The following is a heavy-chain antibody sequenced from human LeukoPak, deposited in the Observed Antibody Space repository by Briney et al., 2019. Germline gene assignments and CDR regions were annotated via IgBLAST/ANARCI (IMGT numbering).Heavy chain of an antibody. Sequence: PGRSLRLSCAASGFTFSAFAMSWVRQAPGKRLEWVSAIGGAGSTYYADSVKGRFTISRDNSKKTLYLQMNSLRAEDTAVYYCAKESFAAGCSSTSCYPRPPHYYYYGMDVWGQGTTVTVSS. V-gene: IGHV3-23*01. CDR3: AKESFAAGCSSTSCYPRPPHYYYYGMDV. J-gene: IGHJ6*02. CDR2: IGGAGST. D-gene: IGHD2-2*01. CDR1: GFTFSAFA.